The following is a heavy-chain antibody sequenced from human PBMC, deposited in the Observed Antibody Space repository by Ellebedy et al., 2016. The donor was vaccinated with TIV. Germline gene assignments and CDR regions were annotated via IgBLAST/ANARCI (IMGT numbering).Heavy chain of an antibody. J-gene: IGHJ5*02. CDR2: IYYSGST. CDR1: GGSISSSPYY. V-gene: IGHV4-39*01. D-gene: IGHD1-1*01. Sequence: SETLSLTCTVSGGSISSSPYYWGWIRQPPGKGLEWIGTIYYSGSTYYNPSLKSRVTISVDTSKSQFSLNLSSVTAADTAVYFCATYTMGRLEHWGQGTLVTVSS. CDR3: ATYTMGRLEH.